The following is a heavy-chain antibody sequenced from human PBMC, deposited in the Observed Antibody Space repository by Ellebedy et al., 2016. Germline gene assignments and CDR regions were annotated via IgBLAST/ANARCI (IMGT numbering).Heavy chain of an antibody. V-gene: IGHV1-46*01. CDR3: ARDSGSGWYGGFDY. Sequence: ASVKVSCKESGDTFSSYCVHWVRQAPGQGLQWMGVFKATDGSRIYTQKFQGRVTITRDTSASTTYMELSSLRSEDTAVYYCARDSGSGWYGGFDYWGQGTLVTVSS. D-gene: IGHD6-19*01. CDR1: GDTFSSYC. CDR2: FKATDGSR. J-gene: IGHJ4*02.